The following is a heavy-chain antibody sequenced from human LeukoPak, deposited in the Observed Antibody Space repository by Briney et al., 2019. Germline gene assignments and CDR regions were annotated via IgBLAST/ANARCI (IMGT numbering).Heavy chain of an antibody. J-gene: IGHJ4*02. D-gene: IGHD3-10*01. CDR2: ISYDGSYK. CDR3: ATDSTYYYASGSSGPHYFDS. CDR1: GFTFSSYA. V-gene: IGHV3-30*01. Sequence: GGSLRLSCAASGFTFSSYAIHWVRQAPGKGLEWLAVISYDGSYKYYVDSVKGRFTISRDNSKNTLYLQMNSLQFEDPAVYFCATDSTYYYASGSSGPHYFDSWGQGTLVTVSS.